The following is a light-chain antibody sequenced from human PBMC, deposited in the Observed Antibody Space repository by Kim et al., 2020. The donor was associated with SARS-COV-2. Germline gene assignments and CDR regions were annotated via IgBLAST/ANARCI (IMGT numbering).Light chain of an antibody. J-gene: IGKJ2*03. CDR2: WAS. Sequence: DIVMTQSPDSLAVSLGERATLNCKSSQTVLYNSNNKNYLAWYQQKPGQAPKLLIYWASIRESGVSDRFSGSGSETDFTLTISRLQAEDVAVYFCQQYYSTPPSFGQGTKLEF. CDR3: QQYYSTPPS. CDR1: QTVLYNSNNKNY. V-gene: IGKV4-1*01.